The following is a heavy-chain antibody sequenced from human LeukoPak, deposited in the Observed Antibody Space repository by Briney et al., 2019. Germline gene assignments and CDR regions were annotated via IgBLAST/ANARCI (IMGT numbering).Heavy chain of an antibody. CDR1: GFTFSSYA. V-gene: IGHV3-64*01. CDR2: ISSNGGST. D-gene: IGHD5-12*01. J-gene: IGHJ4*02. CDR3: ARDRGYDSAHDY. Sequence: GGSLRLFCAASGFTFSSYAMHWVRQAPGKGLEYVSAISSNGGSTYYANSVKGRFTISRDNSKNTLYLQMGSLRAEDMAVYYCARDRGYDSAHDYWGQGTLVTVSS.